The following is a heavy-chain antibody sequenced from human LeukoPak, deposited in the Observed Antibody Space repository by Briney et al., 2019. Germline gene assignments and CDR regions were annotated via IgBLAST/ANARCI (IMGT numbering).Heavy chain of an antibody. Sequence: PGGSLRLSCAASGFTVCSTFMSWVRQAPGEGLEWVSVIYSGGRTHYADSVNGRFTISRDNSKNTLYLQVNSLRAEDTAVYYCARDNAYFDHWGQGTLVTVSS. CDR3: ARDNAYFDH. CDR1: GFTVCSTF. V-gene: IGHV3-53*01. CDR2: IYSGGRT. J-gene: IGHJ4*02.